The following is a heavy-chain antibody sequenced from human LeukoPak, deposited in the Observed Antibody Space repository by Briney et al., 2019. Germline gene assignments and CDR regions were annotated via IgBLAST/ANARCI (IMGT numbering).Heavy chain of an antibody. V-gene: IGHV3-23*01. J-gene: IGHJ4*02. CDR1: GFTFSSYA. CDR3: AKDYDILTGYHDY. D-gene: IGHD3-9*01. Sequence: QSGGSLRLSCAASGFTFSSYAMSWVRQAPGKGLEWVSAISGSGGSTYYADSVKGRFTISRDNSKNTLYLQMNSLRAEDTAVYYCAKDYDILTGYHDYWGQGTLVTVSS. CDR2: ISGSGGST.